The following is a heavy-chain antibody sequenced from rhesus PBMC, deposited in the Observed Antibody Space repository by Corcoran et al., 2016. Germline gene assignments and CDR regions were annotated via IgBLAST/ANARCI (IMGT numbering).Heavy chain of an antibody. J-gene: IGHJ5-2*02. V-gene: IGHV4-73*01. D-gene: IGHD4-29*01. CDR1: GGSITGYY. CDR3: ARERPLYGNSLDV. Sequence: QVKLQQWGEGLVKPSETLSLTCAVYGGSITGYYWSWIRQPPGKGLEWIGNIDGNSASTNYNPSLQNRCTISKDTSKNQFSLKLSSVTAADTAVYYCARERPLYGNSLDVWGRGVLVTVSS. CDR2: IDGNSAST.